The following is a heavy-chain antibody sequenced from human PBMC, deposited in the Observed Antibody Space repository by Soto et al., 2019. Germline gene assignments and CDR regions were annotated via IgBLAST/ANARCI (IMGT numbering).Heavy chain of an antibody. CDR2: MNPNSGNT. Sequence: EASVKVSCKASGYTFTSYDINWVRQATGQGPEWMGWMNPNSGNTGFAQKFQGRVTMTRDTSMSTAYMELSSLRSEDTGVYYCAGGLPCESCYYFRGQGNPVTGSS. CDR3: AGGLPCESCYYF. CDR1: GYTFTSYD. J-gene: IGHJ4*02. D-gene: IGHD2-21*01. V-gene: IGHV1-8*01.